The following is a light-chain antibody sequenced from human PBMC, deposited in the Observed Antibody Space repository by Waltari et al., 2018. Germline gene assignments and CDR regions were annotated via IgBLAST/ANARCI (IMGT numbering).Light chain of an antibody. Sequence: DIVMTQSPDSLAVSLGERATFNCKSSQSVLYTSNNKNYLAWYQQKPGQPPKLLIYWASTRESGVPDRFSGSGSGTDFTLTISSLQVEDVAVYYCQQYYGSPPYTFGQGTKLEIK. CDR3: QQYYGSPPYT. CDR1: QSVLYTSNNKNY. CDR2: WAS. V-gene: IGKV4-1*01. J-gene: IGKJ2*01.